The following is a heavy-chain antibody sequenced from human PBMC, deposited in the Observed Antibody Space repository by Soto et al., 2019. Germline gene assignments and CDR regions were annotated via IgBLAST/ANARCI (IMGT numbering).Heavy chain of an antibody. J-gene: IGHJ4*02. Sequence: QVQLVQSGAEVKKPGSSVKVSCKASGGTFSSYTISWVRQAPGQGLEWMGRIIPILGIANYAQKFQGRVTITADKSTITAYMELSSLRSEDTAVYYCAVDCSSTSCYAVDYWGQGTLVTVSS. CDR1: GGTFSSYT. D-gene: IGHD2-2*01. CDR2: IIPILGIA. CDR3: AVDCSSTSCYAVDY. V-gene: IGHV1-69*02.